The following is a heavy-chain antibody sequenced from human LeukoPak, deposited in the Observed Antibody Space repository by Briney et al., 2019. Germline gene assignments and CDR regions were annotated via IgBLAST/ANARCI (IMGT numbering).Heavy chain of an antibody. CDR3: TTTYHYDSSGYSLYY. J-gene: IGHJ4*02. V-gene: IGHV3-15*01. D-gene: IGHD3-22*01. CDR2: MKSKPAGGTI. Sequence: GGSLRLSCTGSGFTFSNAWMTWVRQAPGKGLEWVGRMKSKPAGGTIDYAAPVKGRFTISRDDSKNTLFLQMNSLKTEDTAVYYCTTTYHYDSSGYSLYYWGQGTLVTVSS. CDR1: GFTFSNAW.